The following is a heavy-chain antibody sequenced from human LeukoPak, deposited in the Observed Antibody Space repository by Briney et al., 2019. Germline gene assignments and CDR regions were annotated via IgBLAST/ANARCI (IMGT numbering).Heavy chain of an antibody. CDR2: IYAGDSDT. CDR1: GYSFTSYW. J-gene: IGHJ4*02. V-gene: IGHV5-51*01. CDR3: ATTVGKNSFDY. D-gene: IGHD4-23*01. Sequence: GESLKISRKGSGYSFTSYWIGWVRQMPGKGLEWMGIIYAGDSDTRYSPSFQGQVTLSVDKTISTAYLQWSSLKASDTAMYYCATTVGKNSFDYWGQGTLVTVSS.